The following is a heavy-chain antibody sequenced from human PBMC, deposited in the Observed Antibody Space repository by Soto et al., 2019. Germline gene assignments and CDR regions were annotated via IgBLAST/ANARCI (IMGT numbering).Heavy chain of an antibody. CDR1: GFTFSDYY. Sequence: QVQLVESGGGLVKPGGSLRLSCAASGFTFSDYYMSWIRQAPGKGLEWVSYISSSGSTIYYADSVKGRFTISKDNAKNSLYLQLNSLTAEDTAVYYCARDLVEMVTISSSYPIDYWGQGTLVTVSS. V-gene: IGHV3-11*01. CDR2: ISSSGSTI. CDR3: ARDLVEMVTISSSYPIDY. J-gene: IGHJ4*02. D-gene: IGHD5-18*01.